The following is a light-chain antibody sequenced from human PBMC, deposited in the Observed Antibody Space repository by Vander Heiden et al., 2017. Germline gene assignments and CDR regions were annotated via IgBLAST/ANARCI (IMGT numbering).Light chain of an antibody. V-gene: IGKV1-5*03. CDR2: KAS. CDR3: QQYNSPGKWT. CDR1: QSISSW. J-gene: IGKJ1*01. Sequence: DIQMTQSPSTLSASVGDRVTITCRPSQSISSWLAWYQQKPGKAPKLLIYKASSLESGVPSRFSGSGSGTEFTLTISSLQPDDVATYYCQQYNSPGKWTFGQGTKVEIK.